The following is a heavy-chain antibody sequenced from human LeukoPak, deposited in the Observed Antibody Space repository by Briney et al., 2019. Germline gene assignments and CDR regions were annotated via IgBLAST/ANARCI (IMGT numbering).Heavy chain of an antibody. CDR1: GGTFSSYA. CDR2: IIPIFGTA. D-gene: IGHD2-2*01. V-gene: IGHV1-69*13. CDR3: ARGHIVVVPAAID. Sequence: SVKVSCKASGGTFSSYATSWVRQAPGQGLEWMGGIIPIFGTANYAQKFQGRVTITADESTSTAYMELSSLRSEDTAVYYCARGHIVVVPAAIDWGQGTLVTVSS. J-gene: IGHJ4*02.